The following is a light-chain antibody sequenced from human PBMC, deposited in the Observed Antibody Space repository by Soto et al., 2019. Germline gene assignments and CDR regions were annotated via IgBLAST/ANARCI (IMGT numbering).Light chain of an antibody. CDR2: EVR. Sequence: QSALAQPASVSASPGQSITISCTGTSSDIGGYDYVSWYQQRPGKAPKLMIYEVRYRPSGVSNRFSGSKSGNTASLTISGLQAEDEAVYYCCSYTRTSNHYFFGSGTKATVL. CDR1: SSDIGGYDY. V-gene: IGLV2-14*01. J-gene: IGLJ1*01. CDR3: CSYTRTSNHYF.